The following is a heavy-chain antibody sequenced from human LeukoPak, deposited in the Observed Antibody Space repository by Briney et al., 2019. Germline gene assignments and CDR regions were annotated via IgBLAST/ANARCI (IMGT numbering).Heavy chain of an antibody. D-gene: IGHD5-12*01. Sequence: GGSLRLSCVASGFTVSSNYMTWVRQAPGKGLEWVSFIYGGGGTNYADSVKGRFTISRDNSKNTLFLQMNSLRTEDTAVYYCAGGYSRAWGTPFLDYWGQGTLVTVSS. CDR1: GFTVSSNY. V-gene: IGHV3-66*02. CDR2: IYGGGGT. CDR3: AGGYSRAWGTPFLDY. J-gene: IGHJ4*02.